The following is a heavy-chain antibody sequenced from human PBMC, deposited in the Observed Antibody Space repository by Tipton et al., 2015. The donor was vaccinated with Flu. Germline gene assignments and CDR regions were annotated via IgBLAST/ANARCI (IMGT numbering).Heavy chain of an antibody. CDR1: GDSLTGYY. V-gene: IGHV4-34*01. CDR2: VNHSGTT. Sequence: LRLSCDVYGDSLTGYYWSWVRQAPGKGLEWIGEVNHSGTTNYNPSLSSRATISADTSKSQFALRLRSVTAADTAVYYCVREIQGPYFDSWGQGTPVTVSS. J-gene: IGHJ4*02. CDR3: VREIQGPYFDS.